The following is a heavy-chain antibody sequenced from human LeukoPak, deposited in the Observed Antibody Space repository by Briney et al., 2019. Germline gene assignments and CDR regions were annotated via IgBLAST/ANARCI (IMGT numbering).Heavy chain of an antibody. CDR2: VSYSGTP. J-gene: IGHJ4*02. D-gene: IGHD4-17*01. Sequence: PSETLSLTCTVSGDSINNYYWAWIRQSPGKGLEWIGYVSYSGTPDSNPSLKSRVTISLDTSRNQFSLQLSSVTAADTAVYYCARVTDDYGDYGKGDYFDYWGQGTLVIVSS. CDR1: GDSINNYY. V-gene: IGHV4-59*12. CDR3: ARVTDDYGDYGKGDYFDY.